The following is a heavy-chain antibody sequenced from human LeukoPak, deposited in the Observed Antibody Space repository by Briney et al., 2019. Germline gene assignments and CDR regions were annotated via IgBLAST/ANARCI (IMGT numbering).Heavy chain of an antibody. CDR2: ISGSGGST. V-gene: IGHV3-23*01. D-gene: IGHD2-2*03. Sequence: GSLRLSCLTSGITFNSYAMSWVRPAPREGPEWVSAISGSGGSTYYADYVKGRFTISRDNSKSTLYLQMNSLGAEDTALYYCAKDNGYCTSTSCFLEYWGQGTLVTVSS. CDR3: AKDNGYCTSTSCFLEY. CDR1: GITFNSYA. J-gene: IGHJ4*02.